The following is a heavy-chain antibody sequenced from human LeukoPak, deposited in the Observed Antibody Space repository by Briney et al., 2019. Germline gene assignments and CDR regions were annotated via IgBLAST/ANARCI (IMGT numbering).Heavy chain of an antibody. D-gene: IGHD5-18*01. J-gene: IGHJ4*02. V-gene: IGHV3-9*01. CDR1: GFTFDDHA. CDR3: AKVESYSYGYFDY. CDR2: ISWNSGSI. Sequence: GRSLRLSCAASGFTFDDHAMHWVRQAPGEGLEWVSGISWNSGSIGYADSVKGRFTISRDNAKNSLYLQMNSLRGEDTALYYCAKVESYSYGYFDYWGQGTLVTVSS.